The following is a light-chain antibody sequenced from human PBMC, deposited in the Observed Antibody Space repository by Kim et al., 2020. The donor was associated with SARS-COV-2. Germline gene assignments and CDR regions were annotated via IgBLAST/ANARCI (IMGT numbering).Light chain of an antibody. CDR2: RET. Sequence: SYELTQPLSVSVALGQTARITCGGNNIVNKNVHWYQQKPGQAPVLVIYRETNRPSGIPERLSGSNSGNTATLTISRAQAGDEADYYCQVWDNTWVFGGGTQLTVL. CDR3: QVWDNTWV. V-gene: IGLV3-9*01. J-gene: IGLJ3*02. CDR1: NIVNKN.